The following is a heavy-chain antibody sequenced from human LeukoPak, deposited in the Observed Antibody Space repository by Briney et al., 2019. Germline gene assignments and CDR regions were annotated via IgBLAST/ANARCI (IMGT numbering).Heavy chain of an antibody. V-gene: IGHV3-66*01. CDR1: GFTVSSNY. Sequence: GGSLRLFCAASGFTVSSNYMSWVRQAPGKGLEWVSVIYSGGSTYYADSVKGRFTISRDKSKNTLYLQMNSLRAEDTAVYYCARVVPAATNWFDPWGQGTLVTVSS. D-gene: IGHD2-2*01. CDR2: IYSGGST. J-gene: IGHJ5*02. CDR3: ARVVPAATNWFDP.